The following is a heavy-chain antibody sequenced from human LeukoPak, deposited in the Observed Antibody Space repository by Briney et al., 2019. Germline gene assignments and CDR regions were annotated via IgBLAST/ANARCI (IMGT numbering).Heavy chain of an antibody. V-gene: IGHV1-69*13. D-gene: IGHD3-10*01. CDR1: GGTFSSYA. Sequence: SVKVSCKASGGTFSSYAISWVRQAPGQGLEWMGGTIPIFGTANYAQKFQGRVTITADESTSTAYMELSSLRSEDTAVYYCAREGVADYYGSGSYYNAFDIWGQGTMVTVSS. CDR2: TIPIFGTA. CDR3: AREGVADYYGSGSYYNAFDI. J-gene: IGHJ3*02.